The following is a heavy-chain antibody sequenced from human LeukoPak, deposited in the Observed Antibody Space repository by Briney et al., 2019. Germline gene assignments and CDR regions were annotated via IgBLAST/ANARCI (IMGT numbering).Heavy chain of an antibody. CDR1: GGTFSSYA. Sequence: SVKVSCKASGGTFSSYAISWVRQAPGQGLEWMGGIIPMYGTPNYAQKFQGRVTITADKSTSTAYMELRSLRSDDTAVYYCARAHALVLRYLSYFDYWGQGTLVTVSS. D-gene: IGHD3-9*01. J-gene: IGHJ4*02. CDR2: IIPMYGTP. CDR3: ARAHALVLRYLSYFDY. V-gene: IGHV1-69*06.